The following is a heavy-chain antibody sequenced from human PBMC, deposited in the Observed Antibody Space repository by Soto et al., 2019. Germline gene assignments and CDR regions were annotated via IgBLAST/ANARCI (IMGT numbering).Heavy chain of an antibody. V-gene: IGHV3-30*18. Sequence: GGSLRLSCAASGFTFSSYGIHWVRQAPGKGLEWVAVISYDGSNKYYADSVKGRFTISRDNSKNTLYLQMNSLRAEDTAVYYCAKDLRRFLEWLLSPIDYWGQGPLGTVPS. D-gene: IGHD3-3*01. CDR1: GFTFSSYG. CDR2: ISYDGSNK. CDR3: AKDLRRFLEWLLSPIDY. J-gene: IGHJ4*02.